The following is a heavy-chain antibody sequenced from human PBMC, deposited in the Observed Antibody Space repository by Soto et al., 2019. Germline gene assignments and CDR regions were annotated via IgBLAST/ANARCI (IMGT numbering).Heavy chain of an antibody. CDR3: AREGEMATITGWFDP. J-gene: IGHJ5*02. D-gene: IGHD4-4*01. CDR1: GFTFSSYS. Sequence: EVQLVESGGGLVKPGGSLRLSCAASGFTFSSYSMNWVRQAPGKGLEWVSSISSSSSYIYYADSVKGRFTISRDNAKNSLDLPMNSLRAEDTAVYYCAREGEMATITGWFDPWGQGTLVTVSS. V-gene: IGHV3-21*01. CDR2: ISSSSSYI.